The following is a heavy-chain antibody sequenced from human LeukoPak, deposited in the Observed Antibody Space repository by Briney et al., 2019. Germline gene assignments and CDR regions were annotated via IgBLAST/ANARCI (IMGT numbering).Heavy chain of an antibody. Sequence: SETLSLTCTVYDGSISSSYWSWNRQPPGGGLEWIGYISHSGSTNYKPTLKSRVSISVDTSKTKFSLKLTSVTAADTAIYYCARGYYDARGDSNPFDIWGQGTMVTVSS. J-gene: IGHJ3*02. CDR2: ISHSGST. CDR3: ARGYYDARGDSNPFDI. V-gene: IGHV4-59*01. D-gene: IGHD3-22*01. CDR1: DGSISSSY.